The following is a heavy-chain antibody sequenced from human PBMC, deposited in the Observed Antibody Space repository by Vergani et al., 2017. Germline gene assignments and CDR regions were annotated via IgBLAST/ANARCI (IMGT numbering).Heavy chain of an antibody. CDR3: AKARDPNCKGGNCYSYYYGLDL. Sequence: QVQLVETGGGVVQPGGSLRLYCATSGFSFNTYGAHWVRQAPGKGLEWVAFIGYDGRIKYNVDSVKGRFTISRDNSKDTLYLQMNSLRVEDTAIYYCAKARDPNCKGGNCYSYYYGLDLWGQGTTVTVSS. J-gene: IGHJ6*02. CDR1: GFSFNTYG. V-gene: IGHV3-30*02. D-gene: IGHD2-21*01. CDR2: IGYDGRIK.